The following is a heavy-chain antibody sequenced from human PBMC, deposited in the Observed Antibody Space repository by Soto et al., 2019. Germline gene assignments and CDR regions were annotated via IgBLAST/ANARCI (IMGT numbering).Heavy chain of an antibody. J-gene: IGHJ5*02. V-gene: IGHV4-4*07. D-gene: IGHD1-1*01. Sequence: SETMSLTCTVSGGSVSSYYWSWIRQPAGKGLEWIGRFYTSGNTNYNPSLKSRVTMSLDTSKNQFSLKLSSVTAADTAVYFCASDSTGWFDPWGQGTLVTVSS. CDR2: FYTSGNT. CDR3: ASDSTGWFDP. CDR1: GGSVSSYY.